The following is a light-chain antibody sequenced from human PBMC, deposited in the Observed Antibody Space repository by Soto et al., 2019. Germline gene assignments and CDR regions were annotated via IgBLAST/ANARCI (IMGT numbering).Light chain of an antibody. V-gene: IGKV3-20*01. J-gene: IGKJ2*01. CDR2: GAS. CDR3: QQYNSYRYT. CDR1: QSVSNNY. Sequence: EIVLTQSPGTLSLSPGERATLSCRASQSVSNNYLAWYQQKPGQAPRLLIYGASNRATGIPDRFSGSGSGTDFTLTISSLQPDDFATYYCQQYNSYRYTFGQGTKVDIK.